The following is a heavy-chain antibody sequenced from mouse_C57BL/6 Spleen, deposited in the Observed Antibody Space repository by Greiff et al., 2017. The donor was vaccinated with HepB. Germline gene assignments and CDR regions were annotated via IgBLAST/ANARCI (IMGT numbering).Heavy chain of an antibody. J-gene: IGHJ4*01. V-gene: IGHV5-6*01. D-gene: IGHD2-1*01. CDR1: GFTFSSYG. CDR3: ARHGSTIVTTFYYYAMDY. CDR2: ISSGGSYT. Sequence: EVQGVESGGDLVKPGGSLKLSCAASGFTFSSYGMSWVRQTPDKRLEWVATISSGGSYTYYPDSVKGRFTISRDNAKNTLYLQMSSLKSEDTAMYYCARHGSTIVTTFYYYAMDYWGQGTSVTVSS.